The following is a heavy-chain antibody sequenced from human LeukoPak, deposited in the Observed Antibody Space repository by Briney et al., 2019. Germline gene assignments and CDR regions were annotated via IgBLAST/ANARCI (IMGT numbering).Heavy chain of an antibody. CDR2: INTDGGEK. V-gene: IGHV3-7*01. CDR1: GFPFGDHW. CDR3: LRHPLGV. J-gene: IGHJ6*02. Sequence: PGRSLRLSCAASGFPFGDHWMTWVRQAPGKGLEWVANINTDGGEKYYVDSVKGRFTISRDNAKNSLYLQMNSLGAEDTAVYYCLRHPLGVWGQGTTVTVSS.